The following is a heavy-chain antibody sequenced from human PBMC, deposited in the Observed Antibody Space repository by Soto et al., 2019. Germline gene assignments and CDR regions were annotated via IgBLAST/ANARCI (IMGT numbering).Heavy chain of an antibody. CDR2: IWYDGNSK. Sequence: QVQLVESGGGVVQPGRSLRLCCAASGFTFSSYDMHWVRQAPGKGLEWMAVIWYDGNSKDYGDSVRGRFTVSRDNSKNTLYLQMDSLRAEDTAVYYCARDSSSGEGFDFWGQGTLVTVSS. D-gene: IGHD7-27*01. CDR1: GFTFSSYD. V-gene: IGHV3-33*01. CDR3: ARDSSSGEGFDF. J-gene: IGHJ4*02.